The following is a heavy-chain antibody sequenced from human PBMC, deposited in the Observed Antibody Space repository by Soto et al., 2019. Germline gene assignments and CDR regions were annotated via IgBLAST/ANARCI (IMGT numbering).Heavy chain of an antibody. CDR1: GGSISSSSYY. CDR2: IYYSGST. Sequence: SETLSLTCTVSGGSISSSSYYWGWIRQPPGKGLEWIGSIYYSGSTYYNPSLKSRVTISVDTSKNQFSLKLSSVTAADTAVYYCARDYDSGWNNWFDPWGQGTLVTVSS. V-gene: IGHV4-39*02. CDR3: ARDYDSGWNNWFDP. D-gene: IGHD6-19*01. J-gene: IGHJ5*02.